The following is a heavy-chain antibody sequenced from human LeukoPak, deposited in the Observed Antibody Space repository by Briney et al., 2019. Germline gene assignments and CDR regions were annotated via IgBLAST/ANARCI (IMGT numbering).Heavy chain of an antibody. D-gene: IGHD3-3*02. Sequence: ASVKVSCKASGYTFTGYYMHWVRQAPRQGLEWMGWVNPNSGGTNFAQRFQGRVTMTRDTSISTAYMELSRLRPDDTAVYYCARETPLASRAFDIWGQGTMGTVSS. J-gene: IGHJ3*02. V-gene: IGHV1-2*02. CDR1: GYTFTGYY. CDR3: ARETPLASRAFDI. CDR2: VNPNSGGT.